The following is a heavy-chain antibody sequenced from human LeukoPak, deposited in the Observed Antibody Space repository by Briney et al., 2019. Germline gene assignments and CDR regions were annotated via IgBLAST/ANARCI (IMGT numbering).Heavy chain of an antibody. CDR2: MNPNSGNT. J-gene: IGHJ4*02. CDR1: GYTFTSYD. Sequence: GASVKVSCKASGYTFTSYDINWVRQATGQGLEWMGWMNPNSGNTGYAQKFQGRVTITRNTSISTAYMELSRLRSDDTAVYYCARVLGEDSNYGSDYWGQGTLVTVSS. V-gene: IGHV1-8*03. D-gene: IGHD4-11*01. CDR3: ARVLGEDSNYGSDY.